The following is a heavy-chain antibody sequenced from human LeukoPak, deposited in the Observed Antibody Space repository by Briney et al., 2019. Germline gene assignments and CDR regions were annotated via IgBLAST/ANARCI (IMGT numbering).Heavy chain of an antibody. CDR1: GFTFSSYA. J-gene: IGHJ3*02. V-gene: IGHV3-30*04. D-gene: IGHD3-10*01. Sequence: GGSLRLSCAASGFTFSSYAMHWVRQAPGKGLEWVAVISYDGSNKYYADSVKGRFTISRDNSKNTLYLQMSSLRAEDTAVYYCRSGSYDFAFDIWGQGTMVTVSS. CDR3: RSGSYDFAFDI. CDR2: ISYDGSNK.